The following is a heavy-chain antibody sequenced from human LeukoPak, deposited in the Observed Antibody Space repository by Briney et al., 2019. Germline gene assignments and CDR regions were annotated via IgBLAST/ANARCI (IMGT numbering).Heavy chain of an antibody. V-gene: IGHV3-23*01. D-gene: IGHD6-6*01. CDR2: ISGSGGST. Sequence: GGSLRLSCAASGVTFSSYAMSWVRQAPGKGLEWVSAISGSGGSTYYADSVKGRFTISRDNSKNTLYLQMNSLRAEDTAVYYCAKDRSHIAARPYFDYWGQGTLVTVSS. J-gene: IGHJ4*02. CDR3: AKDRSHIAARPYFDY. CDR1: GVTFSSYA.